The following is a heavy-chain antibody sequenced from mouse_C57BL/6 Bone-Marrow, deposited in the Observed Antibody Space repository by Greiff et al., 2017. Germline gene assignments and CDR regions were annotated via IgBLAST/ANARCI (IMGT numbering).Heavy chain of an antibody. D-gene: IGHD4-1*01. Sequence: QVQLQQPGAELVKPGASVKLSCKASGYTFTSYWMHWVKQRPGQGLEWIGMIHPNSGSTNYNEKFKSKATLTVDKSSSTAYMQLSSLTSEDSAVYYYARGNGDWDRNYFDYWGQGTTLTVSS. V-gene: IGHV1-64*01. CDR2: IHPNSGST. J-gene: IGHJ2*01. CDR3: ARGNGDWDRNYFDY. CDR1: GYTFTSYW.